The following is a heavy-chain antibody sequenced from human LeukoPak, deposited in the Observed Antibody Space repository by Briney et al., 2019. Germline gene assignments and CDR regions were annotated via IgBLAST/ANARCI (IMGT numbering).Heavy chain of an antibody. CDR1: GGSIGSYY. CDR3: ARVRYDSSGSTAFDI. J-gene: IGHJ3*02. CDR2: ISNSGST. Sequence: SETLSPTCTVSGGSIGSYYWTWIRQPPGKGLECIGYISNSGSTNYNPSLKSRVTISVDTSRNQFSLKLSSVTAADTAVYYCARVRYDSSGSTAFDIWGHGTMVTVSS. V-gene: IGHV4-59*01. D-gene: IGHD3-22*01.